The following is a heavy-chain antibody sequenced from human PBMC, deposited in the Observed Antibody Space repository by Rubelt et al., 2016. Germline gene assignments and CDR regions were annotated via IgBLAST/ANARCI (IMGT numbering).Heavy chain of an antibody. Sequence: QVQLVQSGSELKKPGASVKVSCKASGYTFTSYAMNWVRQAPGQGLEWMGWINTNTGNPTFGQGFTGRCVCSWDTSVSTAYLQISSLKAEDTAVYYCARDKIAAAGKPLDYWGQGTLVTVSS. CDR3: ARDKIAAAGKPLDY. V-gene: IGHV7-4-1*02. CDR1: GYTFTSYA. J-gene: IGHJ4*02. D-gene: IGHD6-13*01. CDR2: INTNTGNP.